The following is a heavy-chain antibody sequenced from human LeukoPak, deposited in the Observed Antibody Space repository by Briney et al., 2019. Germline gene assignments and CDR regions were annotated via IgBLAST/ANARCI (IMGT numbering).Heavy chain of an antibody. V-gene: IGHV1-69*13. CDR3: ARAPEGSGLPGAFDI. D-gene: IGHD3-10*01. J-gene: IGHJ3*02. CDR1: GGTFSSYA. CDR2: IIPIFGTA. Sequence: GASVKVSCKASGGTFSSYAISWVRQAPGQGLEWMGGIIPIFGTANYAQKFQGRVTITADESTSTAYMELSSLRSEDTAVYYCARAPEGSGLPGAFDIWGQGTMVTVSS.